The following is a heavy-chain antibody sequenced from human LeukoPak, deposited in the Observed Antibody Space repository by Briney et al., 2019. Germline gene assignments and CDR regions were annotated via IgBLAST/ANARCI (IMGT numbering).Heavy chain of an antibody. CDR2: ISGSSSTI. Sequence: NTGGSLRLSCAASGFTFSDYYMTWVRQTPGKGLEWVSYISGSSSTIYYGDSVQGRFTISRDNAKNSLYLQMNSLRDEDTAVYYCARDLVGGSGGYLDYWGQGTLVTVSS. D-gene: IGHD3-10*01. CDR1: GFTFSDYY. V-gene: IGHV3-11*01. J-gene: IGHJ4*02. CDR3: ARDLVGGSGGYLDY.